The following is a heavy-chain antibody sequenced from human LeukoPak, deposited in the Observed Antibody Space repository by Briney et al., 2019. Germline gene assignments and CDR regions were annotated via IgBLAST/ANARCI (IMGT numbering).Heavy chain of an antibody. J-gene: IGHJ4*02. V-gene: IGHV3-11*05. CDR3: ARAGFNRWLAPYYFDY. CDR1: GFTFSDYY. Sequence: GGSLRLSCAASGFTFSDYYMSWIRQAPGEGLEWVSYISSSSSYTNYADSVKGRFTISRDNAKNSLYLQMNSLRAEDTAVYYCARAGFNRWLAPYYFDYWGQGTLVTVSS. CDR2: ISSSSSYT. D-gene: IGHD6-19*01.